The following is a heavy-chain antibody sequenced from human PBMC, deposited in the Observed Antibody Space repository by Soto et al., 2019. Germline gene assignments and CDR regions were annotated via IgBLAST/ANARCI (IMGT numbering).Heavy chain of an antibody. V-gene: IGHV3-33*08. CDR1: GFTLRLHA. CDR2: IWYDGSNK. D-gene: IGHD6-13*01. CDR3: ARDGKQLTPYALDF. J-gene: IGHJ6*02. Sequence: QVQLVESGGGVIQPGRSLRLSCAASGFTLRLHAMHWVRQAPGKGLEWVAQIWYDGSNKYYTDSVKGRFTVSRDDFKNTVFLQMDSLRAEDTAVYYCARDGKQLTPYALDFWGQGNTVIVSS.